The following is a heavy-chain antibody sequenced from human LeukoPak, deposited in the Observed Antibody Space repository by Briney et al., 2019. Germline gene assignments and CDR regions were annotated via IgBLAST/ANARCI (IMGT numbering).Heavy chain of an antibody. Sequence: SETLSLTCTVSGGSIGSYYWGWIRQPAGKGLEWIGRFYTSGSTDYNPSLKSRVIISVDKPKNQFSLKLSSVTAADTAIYYCARETCMDVWGRGITVTVSS. CDR2: FYTSGST. V-gene: IGHV4-4*07. CDR1: GGSIGSYY. J-gene: IGHJ6*04. CDR3: ARETCMDV.